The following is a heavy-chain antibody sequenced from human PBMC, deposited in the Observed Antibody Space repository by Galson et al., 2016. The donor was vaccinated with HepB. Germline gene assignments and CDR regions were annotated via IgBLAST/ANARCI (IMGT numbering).Heavy chain of an antibody. CDR3: AQDNASVSVGATNFQH. CDR2: ISWNSGSI. D-gene: IGHD1-26*01. V-gene: IGHV3-9*01. CDR1: GFIFKDYA. J-gene: IGHJ1*01. Sequence: SLRLSCAASGFIFKDYAMHWVRQAPGKGLGWVSSISWNSGSIGYADSVKGRFTISRDNAKNSLYLQMNSLRAEDTAFYYCAQDNASVSVGATNFQHWGQGTLVTVSS.